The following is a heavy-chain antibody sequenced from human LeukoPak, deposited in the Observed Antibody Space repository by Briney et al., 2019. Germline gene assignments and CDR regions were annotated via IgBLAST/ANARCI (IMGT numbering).Heavy chain of an antibody. V-gene: IGHV7-4-1*02. Sequence: ASVKVSCKASGYTFTNYGINWVRQAPGQGLEWMGWINTDTGNPTYAQGFTGRFVFSLDTSVSTAYLQISRLKAEDTAVYYCGRVSMMTSEYWGQGTLVTVSS. CDR1: GYTFTNYG. CDR3: GRVSMMTSEY. CDR2: INTDTGNP. D-gene: IGHD5/OR15-5a*01. J-gene: IGHJ4*02.